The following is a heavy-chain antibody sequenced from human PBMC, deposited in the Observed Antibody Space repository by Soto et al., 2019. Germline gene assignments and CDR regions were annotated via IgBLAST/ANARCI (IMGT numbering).Heavy chain of an antibody. V-gene: IGHV3-23*01. CDR2: ISGSGGST. CDR3: AKDRRCSGGSCYSYFDY. D-gene: IGHD2-15*01. CDR1: GFTFSSYA. J-gene: IGHJ4*02. Sequence: PGGSLRLSCAASGFTFSSYAMSWVRQAPGKGLEWVSAISGSGGSTYYADSVKGRFTISRDNSKNTLYLQMNSLRAEDTAVYYCAKDRRCSGGSCYSYFDYWGQGTLVTVSS.